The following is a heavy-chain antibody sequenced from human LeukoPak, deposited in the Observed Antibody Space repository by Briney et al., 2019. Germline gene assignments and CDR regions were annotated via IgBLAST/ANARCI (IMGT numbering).Heavy chain of an antibody. CDR3: ARPRRAERDEDF. J-gene: IGHJ4*02. V-gene: IGHV5-51*01. CDR1: GYSFTNYW. CDR2: VYPGDSET. Sequence: LGESLKISCKGSGYSFTNYWIAWVRQMPGKGLEWMGIVYPGDSETKFSPSFQGQVTISTDKSISTAYLQWSTLKASDTAMYYCARPRRAERDEDFWGQGTLVTVSS. D-gene: IGHD1-1*01.